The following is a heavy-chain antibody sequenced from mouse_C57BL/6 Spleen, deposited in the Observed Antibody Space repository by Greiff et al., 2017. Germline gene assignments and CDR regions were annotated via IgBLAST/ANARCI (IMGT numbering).Heavy chain of an antibody. Sequence: QVHVKQPGAELVKPGASVKLSCKASGYTFPGYGMHGVKQGPGQGLGWIGMIYPNSSSTNYNEKFKSKATLTVDKSSSTAYMQLSSLTSEDSAVYYCARDDGYYFRFAYWGQGTLVTVSA. D-gene: IGHD2-3*01. V-gene: IGHV1-64*01. CDR1: GYTFPGYG. CDR3: ARDDGYYFRFAY. CDR2: IYPNSSST. J-gene: IGHJ3*01.